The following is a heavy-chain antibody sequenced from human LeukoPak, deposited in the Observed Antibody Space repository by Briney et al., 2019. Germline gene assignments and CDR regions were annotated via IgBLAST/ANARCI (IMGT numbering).Heavy chain of an antibody. CDR3: ALQYYDISTGYAYYYMDV. J-gene: IGHJ6*03. Sequence: GASVKVSCKASGYTFTGYYMHWVRQAPGQGLEWMGWINPNSGGTNYAQKFQGRVTMTRDTSISTAYMELSRLRSDDTAVYYCALQYYDISTGYAYYYMDVWGKGTTVTISS. D-gene: IGHD3-9*01. CDR1: GYTFTGYY. CDR2: INPNSGGT. V-gene: IGHV1-2*02.